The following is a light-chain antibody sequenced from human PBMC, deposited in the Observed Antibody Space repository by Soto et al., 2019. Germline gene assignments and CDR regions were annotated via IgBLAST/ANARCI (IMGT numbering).Light chain of an antibody. V-gene: IGKV1-27*01. Sequence: DIQMTQSPSSLSASVGDRVTITCRASQAIRHSLAWYQQKPGKVPSLLIYAASTLQPGVPSRFSGSGSGTDCPLTISRLQPEDVATYYCQLYFSALFTFGPGTPL. J-gene: IGKJ5*01. CDR2: AAS. CDR3: QLYFSALFT. CDR1: QAIRHS.